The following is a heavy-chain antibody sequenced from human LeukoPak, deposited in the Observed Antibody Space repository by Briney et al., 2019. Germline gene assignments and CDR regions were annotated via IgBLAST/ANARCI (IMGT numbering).Heavy chain of an antibody. Sequence: GGSLRLSCAASGFTFSSYAMHWVRQAPGKGLEWVAVISYDGSNKYYADSVKGRFTISRDNSKNTLYLQMNSLRAEDTAVYYCARHALHNDNSDYYFAYWGQGTLVTVSS. V-gene: IGHV3-30*04. CDR3: ARHALHNDNSDYYFAY. D-gene: IGHD3-22*01. J-gene: IGHJ4*02. CDR1: GFTFSSYA. CDR2: ISYDGSNK.